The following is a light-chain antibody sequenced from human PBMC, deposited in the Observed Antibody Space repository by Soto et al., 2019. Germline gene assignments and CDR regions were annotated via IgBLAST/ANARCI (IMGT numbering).Light chain of an antibody. Sequence: DIQMTQSPSTLSASVGDRVTITCRASQSITIWLAWYQRKPGKAPRLLIYDASSLESGVPSRFSGSGSGTEFTLTISSLQPDDFATYFCQQDDTYFTFGGGTKVEIK. CDR3: QQDDTYFT. CDR2: DAS. CDR1: QSITIW. V-gene: IGKV1-5*01. J-gene: IGKJ4*01.